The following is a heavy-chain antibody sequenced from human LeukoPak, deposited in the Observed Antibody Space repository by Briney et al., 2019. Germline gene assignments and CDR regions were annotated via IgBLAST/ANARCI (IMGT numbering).Heavy chain of an antibody. J-gene: IGHJ4*02. CDR3: ARGYCGGGTCYSPPDY. CDR2: ISAYNGNT. CDR1: GYTFTSYG. Sequence: ASVKVSCKASGYTFTSYGISWVRQAPGQGLEWMGWISAYNGNTNYAQKLQGRVTMTTDTSTSTAYMELRSLRSDDTAVYYCARGYCGGGTCYSPPDYWGQGTLVIVSS. V-gene: IGHV1-18*01. D-gene: IGHD2-15*01.